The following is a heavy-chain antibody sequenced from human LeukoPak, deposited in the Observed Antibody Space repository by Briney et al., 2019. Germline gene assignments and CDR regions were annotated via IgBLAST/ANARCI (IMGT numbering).Heavy chain of an antibody. CDR1: GFTFSSYA. J-gene: IGHJ4*02. D-gene: IGHD6-19*01. CDR3: AKSVQWLVLIDY. V-gene: IGHV3-23*01. Sequence: PGRSLRLSCAASGFTFSSYAMNWVRQAPGKGLEWVSTVNSNGGTTYYADSVKGRFTISRDNSENTLYLQMNNLRAEDTAVYYCAKSVQWLVLIDYWGQGTLVTVSS. CDR2: VNSNGGTT.